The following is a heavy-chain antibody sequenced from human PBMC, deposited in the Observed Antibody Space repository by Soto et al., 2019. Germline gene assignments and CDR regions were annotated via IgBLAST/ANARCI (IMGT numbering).Heavy chain of an antibody. V-gene: IGHV4-31*03. CDR2: IYYSGST. Sequence: PSETLSLTCTVSGGSISSGGDYCSWIRQHPGKGLEWIGYIYYSGSTYYTPSLKSRVTISVDTSKNQFSLKLRSVTAAHTAVYYCARGDYDSSGYYFGYWGQGTLVTASS. CDR1: GGSISSGGDY. CDR3: ARGDYDSSGYYFGY. J-gene: IGHJ4*02. D-gene: IGHD3-22*01.